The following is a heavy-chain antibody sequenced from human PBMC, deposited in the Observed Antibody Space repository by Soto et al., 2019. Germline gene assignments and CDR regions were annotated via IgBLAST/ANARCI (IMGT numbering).Heavy chain of an antibody. CDR1: GGTFSNHA. V-gene: IGHV1-69*06. CDR3: ARGDDLDYYCGVDV. D-gene: IGHD2-15*01. J-gene: IGHJ6*02. Sequence: QVQLVQSGAEVKKPGSSVKVSCKAAGGTFSNHAISWVRQAPGQGLEWMGGIVPMFGTSNYAQKFQGRVTTTADKSTNTAYMELSSLTSEDTAVYYCARGDDLDYYCGVDVWGQGTTVTVSS. CDR2: IVPMFGTS.